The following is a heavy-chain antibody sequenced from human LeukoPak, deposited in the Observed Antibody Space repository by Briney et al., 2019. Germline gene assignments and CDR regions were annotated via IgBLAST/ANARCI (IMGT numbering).Heavy chain of an antibody. V-gene: IGHV5-51*01. CDR2: LYPGDSDT. CDR1: GYSFTSYW. D-gene: IGHD2-21*02. J-gene: IGHJ5*02. Sequence: GESLKISCKGSGYSFTSYWIGWVRQMPGKSLEYMWILYPGDSDTRYSPSFQGQVTILADKSISTAYLQWSSLKASDTAMYYCARRRDCGGDCYSDNWFDPWGQGTLVTVSS. CDR3: ARRRDCGGDCYSDNWFDP.